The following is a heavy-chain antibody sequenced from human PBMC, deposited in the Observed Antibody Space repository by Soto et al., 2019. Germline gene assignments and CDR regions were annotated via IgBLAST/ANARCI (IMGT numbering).Heavy chain of an antibody. CDR1: GGTFSSYT. Sequence: QVQLVQSGAEVKKPGSSVKVSCKASGGTFSSYTVSWVRQAPGQGLEWMGRIIPILGTVIYSQNFQGRVTITADESTSTAFMELSSLRSEDTAVYYCARASISLPSLGLDSWGQGTLVTVSS. D-gene: IGHD3-9*01. J-gene: IGHJ5*01. CDR2: IIPILGTV. V-gene: IGHV1-69*08. CDR3: ARASISLPSLGLDS.